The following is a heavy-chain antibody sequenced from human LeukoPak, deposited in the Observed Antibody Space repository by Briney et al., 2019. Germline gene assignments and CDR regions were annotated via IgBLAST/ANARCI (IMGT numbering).Heavy chain of an antibody. CDR3: ARQETSSGWFENWFDP. V-gene: IGHV4-39*01. Sequence: SETLSLTCTVSGASINSSNYFWGWIRQPQPPGKGLEWIASIFHSGSTYCNPSLTSRVTISVDTSKNQFSLRLSSVTAADTAVYYCARQETSSGWFENWFDPWGQGTLVTVSS. D-gene: IGHD6-19*01. CDR1: GASINSSNYF. CDR2: IFHSGST. J-gene: IGHJ5*02.